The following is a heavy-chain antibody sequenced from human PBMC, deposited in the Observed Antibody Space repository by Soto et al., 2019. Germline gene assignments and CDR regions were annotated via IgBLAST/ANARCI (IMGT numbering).Heavy chain of an antibody. CDR3: TRDNNWSYDY. CDR2: IGPSRSGT. J-gene: IGHJ4*02. CDR1: GFTVSSHW. D-gene: IGHD1-1*01. V-gene: IGHV3-74*01. Sequence: PGESLKISCAASGFTVSSHWLHWVRHAPGEGLVWVSHIGPSRSGTRYADSVPVVFTISRDNARNTLYLQMNTLRDEDTAVYYCTRDNNWSYDYWRQGSLVTVSS.